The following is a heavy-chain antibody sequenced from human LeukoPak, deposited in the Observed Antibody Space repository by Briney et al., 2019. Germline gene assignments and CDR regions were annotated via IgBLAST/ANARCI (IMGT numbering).Heavy chain of an antibody. CDR1: GGSISSGGYY. CDR3: ASLPTVTTPFDY. V-gene: IGHV4-31*03. Sequence: PSETLSLTCTVSGGSISSGGYYWSWIRQHPGKGLEWIGYIYYSGSTYYNPSLKSRVTISVDTSKNQFSLKLSSVTAADTAVYYCASLPTVTTPFDYWGQGTLVTVSS. D-gene: IGHD4-17*01. J-gene: IGHJ4*02. CDR2: IYYSGST.